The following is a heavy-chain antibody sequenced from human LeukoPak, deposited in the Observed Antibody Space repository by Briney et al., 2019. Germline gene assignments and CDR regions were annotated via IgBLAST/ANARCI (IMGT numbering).Heavy chain of an antibody. CDR2: IYPGDSDI. V-gene: IGHV5-51*01. CDR3: ARWLQPYYFDY. Sequence: GESLKISCKGFGYSFTSYWIGWVRQMPGKGLEWMGLIYPGDSDIRYSPSFQGQVTISADKSISTAYLQWSSLKASDTAMYYCARWLQPYYFDYWGQGTLVTVSS. J-gene: IGHJ4*02. CDR1: GYSFTSYW. D-gene: IGHD5-24*01.